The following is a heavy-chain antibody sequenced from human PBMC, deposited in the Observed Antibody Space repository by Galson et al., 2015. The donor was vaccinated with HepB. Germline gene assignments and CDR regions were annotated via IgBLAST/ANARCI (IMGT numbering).Heavy chain of an antibody. CDR3: AKDREDYTNFYGMDV. CDR1: GFTFSSYA. D-gene: IGHD4-11*01. CDR2: IPVSGGST. V-gene: IGHV3-23*01. J-gene: IGHJ6*02. Sequence: SLRLSCAASGFTFSSYAMTWVRQAPGQGLEWVSTIPVSGGSTYYADSVKGRFTISRDNSKDTLYLQMNSLTAEDTAAYHCAKDREDYTNFYGMDVWGQGTTVTVSS.